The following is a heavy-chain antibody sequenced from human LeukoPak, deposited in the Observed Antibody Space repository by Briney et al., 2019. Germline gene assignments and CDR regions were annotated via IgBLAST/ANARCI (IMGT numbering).Heavy chain of an antibody. CDR3: ARDLRYFSL. D-gene: IGHD3-9*01. V-gene: IGHV4-59*12. Sequence: SETLSLTCTVSGGSISSYYWSWIRQPPGKGLEWIGSIYYSGSTYYNPSLKGRVTISRDTSKNQFSLKLSSVTAADTAVYYCARDLRYFSLWGQGTLVTVSS. CDR2: IYYSGST. J-gene: IGHJ4*02. CDR1: GGSISSYY.